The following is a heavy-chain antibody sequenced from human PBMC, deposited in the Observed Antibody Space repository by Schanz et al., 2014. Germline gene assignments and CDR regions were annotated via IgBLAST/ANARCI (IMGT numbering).Heavy chain of an antibody. J-gene: IGHJ5*02. Sequence: EVQLVESGGGLVQPGGSLRLSCAASGFTFSSYSMNWVRQAPGKGLEWVSYISSASSTINYADSVKGRFTISRDNAKNSLFLQMNSLRAEDTAVYYCARAGYDADSWFDPWGQGTLXTVSS. D-gene: IGHD2-2*01. V-gene: IGHV3-48*01. CDR3: ARAGYDADSWFDP. CDR2: ISSASSTI. CDR1: GFTFSSYS.